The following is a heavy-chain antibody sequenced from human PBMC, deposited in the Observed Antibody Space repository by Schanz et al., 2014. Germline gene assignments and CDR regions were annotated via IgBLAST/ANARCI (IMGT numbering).Heavy chain of an antibody. CDR1: GGTFSSYT. CDR2: ISPYNGDT. CDR3: TRGGYSYALSAFDI. Sequence: VQLEQSGAEVKKPGSSVKVSCKASGGTFSSYTISWVRQAPGQGLEWMGWISPYNGDTNYALKLQGRVTMTTDTSTGTAYMELRSLRSDDTALYYCTRGGYSYALSAFDIWGQGTILTVSS. D-gene: IGHD5-18*01. J-gene: IGHJ3*02. V-gene: IGHV1-18*01.